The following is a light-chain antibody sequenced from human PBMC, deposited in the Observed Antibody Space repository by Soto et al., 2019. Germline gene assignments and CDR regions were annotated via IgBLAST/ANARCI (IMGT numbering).Light chain of an antibody. CDR3: QQYGSSLWT. J-gene: IGKJ1*01. V-gene: IGKV3-20*01. CDR1: QSVSSSY. Sequence: VLAGCPGTLSLSPGERATLSCRASQSVSSSYFTWYQQRPGQAPRLLIYGASSRATGIPDRFSGSGSGTDFTLTISRLEPEDFALYYCQQYGSSLWTFGQGPKV. CDR2: GAS.